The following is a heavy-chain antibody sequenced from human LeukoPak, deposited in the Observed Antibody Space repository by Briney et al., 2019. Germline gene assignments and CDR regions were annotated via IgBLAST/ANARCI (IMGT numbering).Heavy chain of an antibody. D-gene: IGHD4-17*01. V-gene: IGHV1-69*05. J-gene: IGHJ4*02. Sequence: SVKVSCKASGGTFSSYAISWVRQAPGPGLEWMGRIIPIFGTANYAQKFQGRVTITTDESTSTAYMELSSLRSEDTAVYYCARGLMTTVTTYDYWGQGTLVTVSS. CDR2: IIPIFGTA. CDR3: ARGLMTTVTTYDY. CDR1: GGTFSSYA.